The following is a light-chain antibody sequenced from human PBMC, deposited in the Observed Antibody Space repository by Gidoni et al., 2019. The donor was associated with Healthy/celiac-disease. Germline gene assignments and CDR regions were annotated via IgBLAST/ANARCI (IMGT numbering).Light chain of an antibody. CDR2: GAS. CDR3: QQYGSSTGT. J-gene: IGKJ1*01. V-gene: IGKV3-20*01. Sequence: ELVLTQSPGTLSLSPGERDTLSCRASQSVSSSYLSWYQKKPGQAPRLLIYGASSRATGIADRCSGSGSGTDFTLNISRLEPEDFAVYDCQQYGSSTGTFGQGTKVEIK. CDR1: QSVSSSY.